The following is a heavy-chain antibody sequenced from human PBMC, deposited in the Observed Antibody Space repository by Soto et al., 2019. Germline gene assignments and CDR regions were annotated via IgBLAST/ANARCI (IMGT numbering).Heavy chain of an antibody. Sequence: GASVKVSCKASGYTFSSYAMHWVRQAPGQRLEWMGWINAGYGNTKSSQKFQDRVTISRDTSASTAYMELTSLRSEDTAVYYCARGGGTWAYYYYGMDVWGQGTTVTVSS. CDR3: ARGGGTWAYYYYGMDV. J-gene: IGHJ6*02. CDR1: GYTFSSYA. D-gene: IGHD3-16*01. CDR2: INAGYGNT. V-gene: IGHV1-3*01.